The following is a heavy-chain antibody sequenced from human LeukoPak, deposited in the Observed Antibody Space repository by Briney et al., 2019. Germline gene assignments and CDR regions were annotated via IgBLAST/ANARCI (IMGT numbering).Heavy chain of an antibody. V-gene: IGHV1-2*02. CDR1: GYTFTGYY. CDR2: INPNSGGT. D-gene: IGHD3-10*01. CDR3: ARAEYYGSGSPIYYYYYYYMDV. J-gene: IGHJ6*03. Sequence: ASVKVSCKASGYTFTGYYMHWVRQAPGQGLEWMGWINPNSGGTNYAQKFQGRVTMTRDTSISTAYTELSRLRSDDTAVYYCARAEYYGSGSPIYYYYYYYMDVWGKGTTVTISS.